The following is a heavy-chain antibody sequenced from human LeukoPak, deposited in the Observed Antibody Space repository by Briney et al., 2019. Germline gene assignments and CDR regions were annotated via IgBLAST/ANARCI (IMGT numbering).Heavy chain of an antibody. Sequence: GRSLRLSCAASGFTFSSYGMHWVRQAPGKGLEWVAVIAYDGSSKYHADSVKGRFSISRDNSKNTLYLQMNSLRAEDTAVFYCAKDPRGYSYGYFDYWGQGALVTVSS. J-gene: IGHJ4*02. V-gene: IGHV3-30*18. CDR3: AKDPRGYSYGYFDY. CDR1: GFTFSSYG. CDR2: IAYDGSSK. D-gene: IGHD5-18*01.